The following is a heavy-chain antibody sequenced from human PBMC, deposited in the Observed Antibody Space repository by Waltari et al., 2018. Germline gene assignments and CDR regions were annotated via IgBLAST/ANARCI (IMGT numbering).Heavy chain of an antibody. CDR1: GFIFNNYA. D-gene: IGHD3-22*01. J-gene: IGHJ5*02. CDR3: AKAHFYDTSGYIEH. V-gene: IGHV3-23*01. Sequence: EVQVLESGGGLVQPGGSLRLTCAASGFIFNNYAINWVRQAPGKGLEWVSGINGYGEKNYYADSGKGRFTLSRDNSRNTLSLQMNSLRAEDTAVYYCAKAHFYDTSGYIEHWGQGTLVTVSS. CDR2: INGYGEKN.